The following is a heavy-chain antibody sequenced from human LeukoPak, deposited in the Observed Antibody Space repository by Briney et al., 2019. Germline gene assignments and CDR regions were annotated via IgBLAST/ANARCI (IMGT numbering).Heavy chain of an antibody. CDR1: GFTFSGYV. J-gene: IGHJ4*02. D-gene: IGHD2-2*01. CDR3: AKDQYCTSTSCYVGY. V-gene: IGHV3-21*04. Sequence: TGGSLRLSCAASGFTFSGYVMTWVRQAPGKGLECVSSITFSSSHIYYADSVKGRFTISRDNSKNTLYLQMNSLRAEDTAVYYCAKDQYCTSTSCYVGYWGQGTLVTVSS. CDR2: ITFSSSHI.